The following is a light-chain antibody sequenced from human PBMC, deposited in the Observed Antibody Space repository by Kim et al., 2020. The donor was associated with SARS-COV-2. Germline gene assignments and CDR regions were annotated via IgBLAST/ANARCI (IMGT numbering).Light chain of an antibody. J-gene: IGLJ3*02. V-gene: IGLV3-19*01. Sequence: ALGPTGRITCQVDSLRSYYASWYQQKPGQAPVLVIYGKNNRPSGIPDRFSGSSSGNTASLTITGAQAEDEADYYCNSRDSSGNHWVFGGGTQLTVL. CDR2: GKN. CDR3: NSRDSSGNHWV. CDR1: SLRSYY.